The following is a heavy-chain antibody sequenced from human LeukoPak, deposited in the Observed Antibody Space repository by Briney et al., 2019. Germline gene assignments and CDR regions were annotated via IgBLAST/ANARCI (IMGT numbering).Heavy chain of an antibody. CDR1: GYTFTSYG. V-gene: IGHV1-18*01. Sequence: ASVKVSCKASGYTFTSYGISWVRQAPGQGLEWMGWISAYNGNTNYAQKLQGRVTMTTDTSTSTAYMELRSLRSDDTAVYYCARIFYDSSFSFYYYYYMDVWGKGTTVTVSS. D-gene: IGHD3-22*01. J-gene: IGHJ6*03. CDR2: ISAYNGNT. CDR3: ARIFYDSSFSFYYYYYMDV.